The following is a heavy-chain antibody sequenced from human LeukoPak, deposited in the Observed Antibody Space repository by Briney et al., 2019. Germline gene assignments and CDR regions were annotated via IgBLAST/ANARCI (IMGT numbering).Heavy chain of an antibody. J-gene: IGHJ3*02. CDR1: GYTFTSYG. Sequence: ASVKVSCEASGYTFTSYGISWVRQAPGQGLEWMGWISAYNGNTNYAQKLQGRVTMTTDTSTSTAYMELRSLRSDDTAVYYCASPDILTGYHSGAFDIWGQGTMVTVSS. V-gene: IGHV1-18*01. CDR2: ISAYNGNT. CDR3: ASPDILTGYHSGAFDI. D-gene: IGHD3-9*01.